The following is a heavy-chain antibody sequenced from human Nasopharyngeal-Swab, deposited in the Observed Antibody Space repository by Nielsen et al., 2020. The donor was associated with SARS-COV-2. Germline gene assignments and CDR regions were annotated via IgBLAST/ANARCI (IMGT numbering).Heavy chain of an antibody. D-gene: IGHD1-26*01. CDR3: ARVNPVSGSYYDAIDI. CDR2: IRSKVNDYAT. J-gene: IGHJ3*02. CDR1: GFTFSASS. Sequence: GESLKISCAASGFTFSASSINWVRRASGKGLEWIGRIRSKVNDYATTYGVSVKGRFTFSRDDSENTAYLQMNSLKTEDTAVYYCARVNPVSGSYYDAIDIWGQGTMVTVSS. V-gene: IGHV3-73*01.